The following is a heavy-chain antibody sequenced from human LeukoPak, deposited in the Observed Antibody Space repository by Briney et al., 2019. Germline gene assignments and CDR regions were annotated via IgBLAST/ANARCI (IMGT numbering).Heavy chain of an antibody. V-gene: IGHV3-7*01. J-gene: IGHJ6*03. Sequence: GGSLRLSCAASGFTFSSYWMSWVRQAPGKGLEWVANIKQDGSEKYYVDSVKGRFTISRDNAKNSLYLQMNSLRAEDTAVYYCAREEHSGYDDEVCYMDVWGKGTTVTVSS. CDR1: GFTFSSYW. D-gene: IGHD5-12*01. CDR3: AREEHSGYDDEVCYMDV. CDR2: IKQDGSEK.